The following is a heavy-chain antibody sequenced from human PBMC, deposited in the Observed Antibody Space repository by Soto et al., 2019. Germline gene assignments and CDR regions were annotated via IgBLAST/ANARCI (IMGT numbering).Heavy chain of an antibody. CDR1: GFTVSSNY. J-gene: IGHJ3*02. CDR3: ERDMGVVNWIDRLAFDI. CDR2: IYSGGST. Sequence: EVQLVESGGGLVQPGGSLRLSCAASGFTVSSNYMSWVRQAPGKGLEWVSVIYSGGSTYYADSVKGRFTISRDNSKNTVYLQMNSLRAEDTAVYYCERDMGVVNWIDRLAFDIWGQGTMVTVSS. D-gene: IGHD3-22*01. V-gene: IGHV3-66*01.